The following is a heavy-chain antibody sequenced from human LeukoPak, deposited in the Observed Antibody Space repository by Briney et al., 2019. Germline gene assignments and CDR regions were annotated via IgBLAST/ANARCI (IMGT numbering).Heavy chain of an antibody. Sequence: PGGSLRLSCAASGFTFSSHSMNWVRQAPGKGLEWVSSISSSGSYIYYADSVKGRFTISRDNAKKTVSLQMNSLRPEDTGVYYCARAPSEIGGYYPEYFRHWGQGTLVTVSS. CDR3: ARAPSEIGGYYPEYFRH. CDR1: GFTFSSHS. V-gene: IGHV3-21*01. J-gene: IGHJ1*01. D-gene: IGHD3-22*01. CDR2: ISSSGSYI.